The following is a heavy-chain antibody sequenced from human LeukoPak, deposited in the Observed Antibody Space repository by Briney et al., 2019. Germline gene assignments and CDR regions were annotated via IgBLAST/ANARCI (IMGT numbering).Heavy chain of an antibody. CDR2: INPSGGST. CDR3: ARGESSDDFDY. V-gene: IGHV1-46*01. Sequence: ASVTVSCKASGYAFTSYYMHWVRQAPGQGLEWMGIINPSGGSTSYAQKFQGRVTMTRDTSTSTVYMELSSLRSEDTAVYYCARGESSDDFDYWGQGTLVTVSS. D-gene: IGHD6-6*01. CDR1: GYAFTSYY. J-gene: IGHJ4*02.